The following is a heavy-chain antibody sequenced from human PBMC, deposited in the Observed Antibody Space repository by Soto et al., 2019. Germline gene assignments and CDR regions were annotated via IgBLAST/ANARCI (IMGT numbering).Heavy chain of an antibody. J-gene: IGHJ5*02. CDR2: IEYPGRT. CDR3: ARGIFGAYVDQ. CDR1: GDSMRNYY. Sequence: QVQLQESGPGLVTPSETLSLTCTVAGDSMRNYYWCWIRQPPGRGLEWISYIEYPGRTEVKASLQSPVTIALDRSKNQFSLTLRSVTAAHTAIYDSARGIFGAYVDQWGQGTLVAVSS. D-gene: IGHD2-15*01. V-gene: IGHV4-59*01.